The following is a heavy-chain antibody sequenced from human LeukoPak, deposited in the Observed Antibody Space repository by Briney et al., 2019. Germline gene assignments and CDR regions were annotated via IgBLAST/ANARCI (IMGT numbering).Heavy chain of an antibody. Sequence: PSETLSLTCTVSGGSISSYYWSWVRQPPGKGLEWIGYIFYTGSTKYGPSLNSRVTISLDTSKNQFSLKPSSVTAADTAVYYCARQPAGHYGKTGYYPYYFDYWGQGTLVTVSS. D-gene: IGHD3-22*01. J-gene: IGHJ4*02. CDR2: IFYTGST. V-gene: IGHV4-59*08. CDR1: GGSISSYY. CDR3: ARQPAGHYGKTGYYPYYFDY.